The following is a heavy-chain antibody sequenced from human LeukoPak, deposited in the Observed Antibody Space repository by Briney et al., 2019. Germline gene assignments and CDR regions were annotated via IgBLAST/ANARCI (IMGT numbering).Heavy chain of an antibody. CDR2: INHSGST. CDR1: GGSFSGYY. CDR3: ARRYSSGWSPTFDY. V-gene: IGHV4-34*01. Sequence: SETLSLTCAVYGGSFSGYYWSWIRQPPGKGLEWIGEINHSGSTNYNPSLKSRVSISLDTSKNQFSLKLSSVTAADTAVYFCARRYSSGWSPTFDYWGQGILVTVST. J-gene: IGHJ4*02. D-gene: IGHD6-19*01.